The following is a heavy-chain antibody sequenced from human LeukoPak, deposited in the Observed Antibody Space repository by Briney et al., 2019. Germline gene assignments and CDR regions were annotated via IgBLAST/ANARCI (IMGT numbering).Heavy chain of an antibody. Sequence: PGGSLRLSCAASGFTFSSYSMNWVRQAPGKGLEWVSSISSSSSYIYYADSVKGRFTISRDNAKNSLYLQMNSLRAEDTAVYYCARDRTKSYYDSSGYYNPWGQGTLVTVSS. CDR1: GFTFSSYS. D-gene: IGHD3-22*01. V-gene: IGHV3-21*01. CDR3: ARDRTKSYYDSSGYYNP. CDR2: ISSSSSYI. J-gene: IGHJ5*02.